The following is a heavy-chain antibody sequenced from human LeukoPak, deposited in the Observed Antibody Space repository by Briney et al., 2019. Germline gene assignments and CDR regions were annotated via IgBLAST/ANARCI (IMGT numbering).Heavy chain of an antibody. D-gene: IGHD6-13*01. J-gene: IGHJ5*02. V-gene: IGHV4-59*01. CDR3: ARGVTAAASS. CDR2: INYIGST. Sequence: KTSETLCLSCTASGYTITTYYWSWIRQAPGKGLEWIGYINYIGSTNYNPSLKNRVTISADISKTQFTLRLRSVTAADTAVYFCARGVTAAASSWGQGTLVTVSS. CDR1: GYTITTYY.